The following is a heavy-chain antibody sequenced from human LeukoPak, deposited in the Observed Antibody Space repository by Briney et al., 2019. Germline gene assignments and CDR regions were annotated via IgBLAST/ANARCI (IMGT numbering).Heavy chain of an antibody. Sequence: GGSLRLSCAASGFTFSSYGMHWVRQAPGKGLEWVAVISYDGSNKYYADSVKGRFTISRDNSKNTLYLQMNSLRAEDTAVYYCANTQGPMDYYDSSGYYQLDYWGQGTLVTVSS. V-gene: IGHV3-30*18. CDR1: GFTFSSYG. D-gene: IGHD3-22*01. CDR3: ANTQGPMDYYDSSGYYQLDY. CDR2: ISYDGSNK. J-gene: IGHJ4*02.